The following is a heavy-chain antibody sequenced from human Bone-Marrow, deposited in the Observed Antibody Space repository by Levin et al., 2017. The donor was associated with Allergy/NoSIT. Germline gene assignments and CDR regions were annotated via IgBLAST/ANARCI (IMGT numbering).Heavy chain of an antibody. D-gene: IGHD3-16*02. Sequence: AGGSLRLSCSASGFIFKNYAMRWVRQAPGKGLQWVAGITGSGGQQYYADSVRGRFTISRDNSKNTVFLDMNSLGVDDTALYYCAKDYRVVLAAPDYWGQGTLVTVSS. CDR3: AKDYRVVLAAPDY. V-gene: IGHV3-23*01. J-gene: IGHJ4*02. CDR2: ITGSGGQQ. CDR1: GFIFKNYA.